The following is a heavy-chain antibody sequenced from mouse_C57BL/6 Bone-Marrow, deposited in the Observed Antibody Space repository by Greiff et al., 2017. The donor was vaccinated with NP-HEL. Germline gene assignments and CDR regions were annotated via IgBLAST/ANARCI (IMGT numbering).Heavy chain of an antibody. D-gene: IGHD2-12*01. CDR3: ARSDCDYIPAFDY. V-gene: IGHV1-55*01. CDR2: IYPGSGSP. Sequence: QVHVKQPGAELVKPGASVKMSCKASGYTFTSYWITWVKQRPGQGLEWLGDIYPGSGSPNYNEKFKSKATLTVDTPSSTAYMQLSSLTSEDSAVYYCARSDCDYIPAFDYWGQGTTLTVSS. J-gene: IGHJ2*01. CDR1: GYTFTSYW.